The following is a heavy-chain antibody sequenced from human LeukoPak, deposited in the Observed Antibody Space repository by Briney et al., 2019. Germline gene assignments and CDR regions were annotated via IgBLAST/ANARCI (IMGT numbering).Heavy chain of an antibody. CDR1: GDSVSSNSAA. Sequence: SQTLSLTCGISGDSVSSNSAAWNWIRQSPSRVLEWLGRTYYRSKWYNDYAVSVKSRITITPDTSKNQFSLQLNSVTPEDTAVYYCAREHLMLRAFDIWGQGTMVTVSS. D-gene: IGHD2-8*01. CDR3: AREHLMLRAFDI. CDR2: TYYRSKWYN. J-gene: IGHJ3*02. V-gene: IGHV6-1*01.